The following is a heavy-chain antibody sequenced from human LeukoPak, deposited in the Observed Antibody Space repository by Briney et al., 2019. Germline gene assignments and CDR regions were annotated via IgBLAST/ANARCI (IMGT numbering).Heavy chain of an antibody. CDR3: AKDKTPYGDPTSFDY. V-gene: IGHV3-9*01. J-gene: IGHJ4*02. Sequence: GGSLRLSCAASGFTFSSYSMNWVRQAPGKGLEWVSGISWNSGSIGYADSVKGRFTISRDNAKNSLYLQMNSLRAEDTALYYCAKDKTPYGDPTSFDYWGQGTLVTVSS. CDR1: GFTFSSYS. CDR2: ISWNSGSI. D-gene: IGHD4-17*01.